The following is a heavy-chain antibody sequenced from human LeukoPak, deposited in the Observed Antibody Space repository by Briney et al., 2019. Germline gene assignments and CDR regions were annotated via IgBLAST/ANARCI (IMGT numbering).Heavy chain of an antibody. CDR1: GGTFSSYA. CDR3: ARVKSDSSGYPLDY. Sequence: SVKVSCKASGGTFSSYAISWVRQAPGQGLEWMGRIIPILGIANYAQKFQGRVTITADKSTSTAYMELSSLRSEDTAVYYCARVKSDSSGYPLDYWGQGTLVTVSS. CDR2: IIPILGIA. J-gene: IGHJ4*02. D-gene: IGHD3-22*01. V-gene: IGHV1-69*04.